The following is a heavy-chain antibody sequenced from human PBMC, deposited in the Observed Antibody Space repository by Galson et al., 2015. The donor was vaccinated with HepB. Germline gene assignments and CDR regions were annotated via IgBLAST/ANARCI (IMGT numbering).Heavy chain of an antibody. CDR1: GGSISSSSYY. CDR2: IYYSGST. J-gene: IGHJ4*02. D-gene: IGHD3-10*01. Sequence: ETLSLTCTVSGGSISSSSYYWGWIRQPPGKGLEWIGSIYYSGSTYYNPSLKSRVTISVDTSKNQFSLKLSSVTAADTAVYYCARSPLWFGGPWDYWGQGTLVTVSS. CDR3: ARSPLWFGGPWDY. V-gene: IGHV4-39*01.